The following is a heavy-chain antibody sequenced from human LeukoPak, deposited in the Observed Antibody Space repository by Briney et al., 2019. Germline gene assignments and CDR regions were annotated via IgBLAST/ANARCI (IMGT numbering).Heavy chain of an antibody. CDR2: ISGTVGFI. J-gene: IGHJ5*02. Sequence: GGSLRLSCAASGFTFSSYAMHWVRQAPGKGPEWLAYISGTVGFIEYAESVKGRFTISRDNANNSLSLQMNSLRVEDTAVYYCAREDIMIKSTPDNWFDPWGQGTLVTVSS. D-gene: IGHD3-16*01. V-gene: IGHV3-48*01. CDR1: GFTFSSYA. CDR3: AREDIMIKSTPDNWFDP.